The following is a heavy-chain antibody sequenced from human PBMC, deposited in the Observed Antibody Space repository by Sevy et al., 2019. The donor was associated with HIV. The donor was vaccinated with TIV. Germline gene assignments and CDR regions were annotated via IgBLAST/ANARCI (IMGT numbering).Heavy chain of an antibody. V-gene: IGHV3-11*01. D-gene: IGHD3-22*01. Sequence: GGSLRLSCAASGFIFSDYYMTWVRQAPGKGLEWISYVSRGGYTIYYADSVEGRFSISRDDAKDSLFLQMASLRAEDTAFYHCVSGAHYDDADWGFDYWGQGALVTVSS. CDR3: VSGAHYDDADWGFDY. CDR1: GFIFSDYY. CDR2: VSRGGYTI. J-gene: IGHJ4*02.